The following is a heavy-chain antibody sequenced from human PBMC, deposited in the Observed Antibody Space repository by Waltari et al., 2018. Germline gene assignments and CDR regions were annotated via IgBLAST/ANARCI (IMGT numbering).Heavy chain of an antibody. CDR3: ARRPYDISTGGFDY. V-gene: IGHV4-39*02. Sequence: QLQLQESGPGLVNPSETLSLSCTVAGDSISLKSYYWGWIRQPPGKGLEWIGSFYYGATNSYPSLQSRVTISADTSKNRFSLKLNSVTATDTAVYYCARRPYDISTGGFDYWGQGILVTVSA. CDR1: GDSISLKSYY. CDR2: FYYGAT. D-gene: IGHD3-9*01. J-gene: IGHJ4*02.